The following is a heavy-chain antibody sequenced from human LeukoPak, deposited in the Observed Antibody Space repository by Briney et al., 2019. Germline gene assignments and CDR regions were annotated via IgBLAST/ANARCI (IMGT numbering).Heavy chain of an antibody. Sequence: SETLSLTCTVSGGSISSGSYYWSWIRQPAGKGLEWIGRIYTSGSTNYNPSLKSRVTISVDTSKNQFSLKLSSVTAADTAVYYCARGTTPYHYFDYWGQGTLVTVSS. CDR1: GGSISSGSYY. V-gene: IGHV4-61*02. CDR2: IYTSGST. D-gene: IGHD1-14*01. CDR3: ARGTTPYHYFDY. J-gene: IGHJ4*02.